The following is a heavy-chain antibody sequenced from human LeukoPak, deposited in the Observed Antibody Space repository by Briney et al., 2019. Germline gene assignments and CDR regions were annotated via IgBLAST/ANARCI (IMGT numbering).Heavy chain of an antibody. J-gene: IGHJ4*02. CDR1: GFTFSSYA. CDR2: IRGSGNTT. D-gene: IGHD1-26*01. Sequence: GGSLRLSCAASGFTFSSYAMSWVRQAPGKGLEWVSAIRGSGNTTYYADSVKGRFTISRDNSKNTLYLQMNSLRAEDTAVYYCAKSPSVWESLDYWGQGTLVTVSS. CDR3: AKSPSVWESLDY. V-gene: IGHV3-23*01.